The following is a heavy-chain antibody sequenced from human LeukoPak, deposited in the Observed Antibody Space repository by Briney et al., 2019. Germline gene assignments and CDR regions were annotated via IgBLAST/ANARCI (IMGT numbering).Heavy chain of an antibody. V-gene: IGHV4-34*01. CDR2: INHSGST. CDR1: GGSFSGYY. CDR3: ARGYPHPYYYDSSGMEIDY. Sequence: SETLSLTCAVYGGSFSGYYWSWIRQPPGKGLEWIGEINHSGSTNYNPSLKSRVTISVDTSKNQFSLKLSSVTAADTAVYYCARGYPHPYYYDSSGMEIDYWGQGTLVTVSS. D-gene: IGHD3-22*01. J-gene: IGHJ4*02.